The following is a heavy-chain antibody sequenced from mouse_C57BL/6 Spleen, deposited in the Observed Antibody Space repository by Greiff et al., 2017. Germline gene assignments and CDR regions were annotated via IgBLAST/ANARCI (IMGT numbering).Heavy chain of an antibody. CDR2: ISSGGSYT. D-gene: IGHD1-1*01. Sequence: EVQVVESGGDLVKPGGSLKLSCAASGFTFSSYGMSWVRQTPDKRLEWVATISSGGSYTYYPDSVKGRFTISRDNAKNTLYLQMSSLKSEDTAMYYCARQFYYYGSSYGAMDYWGQGTSVTVSS. CDR3: ARQFYYYGSSYGAMDY. V-gene: IGHV5-6*01. CDR1: GFTFSSYG. J-gene: IGHJ4*01.